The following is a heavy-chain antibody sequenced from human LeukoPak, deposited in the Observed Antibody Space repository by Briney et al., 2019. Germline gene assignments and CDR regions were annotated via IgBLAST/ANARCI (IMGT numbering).Heavy chain of an antibody. V-gene: IGHV3-21*01. Sequence: GGSLRLSCAASGFTFSTYSMNWVRQGPGKGLEWVSSISGSSDYKYYADSVKGRFTISRDNAKNSLYLQMNSLRVEDTAVYYCARGPQWLAYDYWGQGTLVTVSS. D-gene: IGHD6-19*01. CDR1: GFTFSTYS. CDR3: ARGPQWLAYDY. J-gene: IGHJ4*02. CDR2: ISGSSDYK.